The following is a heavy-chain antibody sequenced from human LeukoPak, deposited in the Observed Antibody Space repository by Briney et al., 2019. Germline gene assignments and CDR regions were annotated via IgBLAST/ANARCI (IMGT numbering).Heavy chain of an antibody. CDR1: GFTFSNAW. CDR2: IKSKTDGGTT. V-gene: IGHV3-15*01. CDR3: TTEDDFWSGYYTGSPYNWFDP. J-gene: IGHJ5*02. Sequence: KAGGSLRLSCAASGFTFSNAWMSWVRQAPGKGLEWVGRIKSKTDGGTTDYAAPVKGRFTISRDDSKNTLYLQMNSLKTEDTAVYYCTTEDDFWSGYYTGSPYNWFDPWGQGTLVTVSS. D-gene: IGHD3-3*01.